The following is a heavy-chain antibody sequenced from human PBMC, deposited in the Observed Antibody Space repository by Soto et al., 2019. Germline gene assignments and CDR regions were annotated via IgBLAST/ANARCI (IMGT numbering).Heavy chain of an antibody. D-gene: IGHD5-12*01. CDR1: GFSVSSDY. CDR2: LHGDGTT. CDR3: AKSRHIVAYFDY. J-gene: IGHJ4*02. V-gene: IGHV3-53*01. Sequence: EVQLVESGGCLIQPGKSLRLSCVASGFSVSSDYMHWVRQAPGKGLEWVSVLHGDGTTYYADSVKGRFTISRDNSKNMLYLQMNSLRAEDTALYYCAKSRHIVAYFDYWGQGALVTVSS.